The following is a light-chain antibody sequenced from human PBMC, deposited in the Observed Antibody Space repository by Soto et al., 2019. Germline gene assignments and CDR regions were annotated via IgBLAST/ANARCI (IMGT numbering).Light chain of an antibody. CDR2: KAS. CDR3: QQYHIHST. J-gene: IGKJ1*01. CDR1: ESINIW. Sequence: DIQMTQSPSTLSASVGDRVTITCRASESINIWLAWFQQKPGKAPKLLISKASTLESGVPSRFSGSGSGTEFTLTISILQPDDFATYHCQQYHIHSTFGQGTKVEVK. V-gene: IGKV1-5*03.